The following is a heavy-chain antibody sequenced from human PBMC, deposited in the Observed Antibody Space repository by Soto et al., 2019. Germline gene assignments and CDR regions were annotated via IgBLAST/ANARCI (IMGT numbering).Heavy chain of an antibody. D-gene: IGHD2-15*01. CDR1: GFTFSGYA. Sequence: PGGSLRLSCAASGFTFSGYAMSWVRQAPGKGLEWVSAISGSGGSTYYADSVKGRFTISRDNSKNTLYLQMNSLRAEDTAVYYCARNEKYGGKGVLGYWGQGTLVTVS. V-gene: IGHV3-23*01. CDR2: ISGSGGST. J-gene: IGHJ4*02. CDR3: ARNEKYGGKGVLGY.